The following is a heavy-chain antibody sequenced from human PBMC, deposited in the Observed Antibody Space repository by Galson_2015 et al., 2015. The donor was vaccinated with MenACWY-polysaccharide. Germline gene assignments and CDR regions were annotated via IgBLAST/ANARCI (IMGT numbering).Heavy chain of an antibody. CDR1: GFTFSNYW. Sequence: SLRLSCAASGFTFSNYWMSWVRQAPGKGLEWVANIKQDGSGEYYVDSVRGRFTISRDNAKNSVYLQMSSLRAEDTAVYYCARDNWDDYWGQGTLVTVSS. V-gene: IGHV3-7*01. J-gene: IGHJ4*02. CDR3: ARDNWDDY. D-gene: IGHD7-27*01. CDR2: IKQDGSGE.